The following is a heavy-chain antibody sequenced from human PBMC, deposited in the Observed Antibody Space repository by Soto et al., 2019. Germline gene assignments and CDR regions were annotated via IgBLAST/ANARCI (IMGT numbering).Heavy chain of an antibody. D-gene: IGHD3-22*01. CDR3: ARGFYDSSGYFNWFDP. CDR2: IYYSGST. V-gene: IGHV4-59*01. J-gene: IGHJ5*02. CDR1: GGSIGSYY. Sequence: SETLSLTCTVSGGSIGSYYWSWIRQPPGKGLEWIGYIYYSGSTNYNPSLKSRVTISVDTSKNQFSLKLSSVTAADTAVYYCARGFYDSSGYFNWFDPWGQGTLVTVSS.